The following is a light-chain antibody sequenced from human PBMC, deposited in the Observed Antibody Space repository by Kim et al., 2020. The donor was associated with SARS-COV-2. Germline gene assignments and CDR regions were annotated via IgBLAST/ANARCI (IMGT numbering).Light chain of an antibody. Sequence: QSALTQPASVSGSPGQSITISYTGTSSDVGGYNYVSWYQQHPGKAPKLMIYDVSNRPSGVSNRFSGSKSGNTASLTISGLQSEDEADYYCSSYTSSSTLEWVFGGGTKLTVL. CDR2: DVS. CDR1: SSDVGGYNY. J-gene: IGLJ3*02. CDR3: SSYTSSSTLEWV. V-gene: IGLV2-14*03.